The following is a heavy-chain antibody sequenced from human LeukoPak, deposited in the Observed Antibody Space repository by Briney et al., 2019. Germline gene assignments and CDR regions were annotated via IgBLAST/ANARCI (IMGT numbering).Heavy chain of an antibody. V-gene: IGHV4-39*07. D-gene: IGHD3-10*01. CDR2: IYYSGST. CDR3: ARRHDYYYGSGSHNNWFDP. J-gene: IGHJ5*02. Sequence: SETLSLTCTVSGGSISSSSYYWGWIRQPPGKGLEWIGSIYYSGSTYYNPSLKSRVTISVDTSKNQFSLKLSSVTAADTAVYYCARRHDYYYGSGSHNNWFDPWGQGSLVTVS. CDR1: GGSISSSSYY.